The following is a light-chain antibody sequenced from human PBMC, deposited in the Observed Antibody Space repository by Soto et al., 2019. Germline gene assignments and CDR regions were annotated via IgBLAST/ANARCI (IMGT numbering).Light chain of an antibody. CDR2: LEGSGSY. Sequence: QPVLTQSSSASASLGSSVKLTCTLSSGHSSYIIAWHQQQPGKAPRYLMKLEGSGSYNKGSGVPDRFSGSSSGADRYLTISNLRFGDDADYYCETWDSNTWVFGGGTKLTVL. CDR1: SGHSSYI. V-gene: IGLV4-60*02. J-gene: IGLJ3*02. CDR3: ETWDSNTWV.